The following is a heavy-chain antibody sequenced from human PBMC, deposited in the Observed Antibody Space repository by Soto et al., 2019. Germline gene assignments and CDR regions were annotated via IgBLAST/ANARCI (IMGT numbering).Heavy chain of an antibody. J-gene: IGHJ4*02. V-gene: IGHV1-45*02. CDR1: GNTFTYRY. D-gene: IGHD1-26*01. Sequence: QMQLVQSGAEVKRTGSTVTVSCKALGNTFTYRYLHWVRQAPGQALEWLGWITPFSGDVHYAQKFQERVTSTRDRSINTAYRRMSSLRSDDTAMYYCASGGAGSGPFTWELPDHWGQGTLVTVSS. CDR2: ITPFSGDV. CDR3: ASGGAGSGPFTWELPDH.